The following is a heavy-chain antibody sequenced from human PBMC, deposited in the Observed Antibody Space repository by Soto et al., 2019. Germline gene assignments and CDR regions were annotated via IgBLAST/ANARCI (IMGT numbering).Heavy chain of an antibody. CDR3: AKSYPFFLYWCGFPHGVLAF. CDR1: GFTFSSYA. Sequence: GGSLRLSCAASGFTFSSYAMSWVRQAPGKGLEWVSAISGSGGSTYYADSVKGRFTISRDNSKNTLYLQMNSLRAEDTAVYYCAKSYPFFLYWCGFPHGVLAFWSRGTLDIVSS. J-gene: IGHJ3*01. V-gene: IGHV3-23*01. D-gene: IGHD2-15*01. CDR2: ISGSGGST.